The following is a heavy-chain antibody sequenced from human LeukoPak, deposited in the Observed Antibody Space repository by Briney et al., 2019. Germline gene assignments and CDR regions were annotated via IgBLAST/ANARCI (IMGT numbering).Heavy chain of an antibody. CDR1: GFTFSSYG. Sequence: GGSLRLSCAASGFTFSSYGMHWVRQAPGKGLEWVAVIWYDGSNKYYADSVKGRFTISRDNSKNTLYLQMNSLRAEDTAVYYCARGPEVINWNDVPGLDYWGQGTLVTVSS. D-gene: IGHD1-1*01. V-gene: IGHV3-33*01. CDR3: ARGPEVINWNDVPGLDY. J-gene: IGHJ4*02. CDR2: IWYDGSNK.